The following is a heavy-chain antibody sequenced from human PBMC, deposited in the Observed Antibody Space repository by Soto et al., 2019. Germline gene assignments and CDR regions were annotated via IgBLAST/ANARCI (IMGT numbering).Heavy chain of an antibody. J-gene: IGHJ5*02. CDR3: ARQYYYGSGSYSWGWFDP. V-gene: IGHV4-59*08. Sequence: PSENLSLTSTVSGGSISSYYWSWIRQPPGMVLDLIGYIYYSGSTTYNPSLKSRVTISVDTSKYQFPLKLSSVTAADTAVYYCARQYYYGSGSYSWGWFDPWGQGTLVTVS. CDR1: GGSISSYY. D-gene: IGHD3-10*01. CDR2: IYYSGST.